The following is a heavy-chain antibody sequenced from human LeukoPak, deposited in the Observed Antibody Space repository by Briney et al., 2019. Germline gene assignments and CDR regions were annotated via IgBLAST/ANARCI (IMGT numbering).Heavy chain of an antibody. CDR3: AREIKKRGNHYYGSGSYYKSDGGPGY. CDR2: INPNSGGT. J-gene: IGHJ4*02. CDR1: GYTFTGYY. V-gene: IGHV1-2*02. Sequence: ASVKVSCKASGYTFTGYYMHWVRQAPGQGLEWMGWINPNSGGTNYAQKFQGRVTMTRDTSISTAYMELSRLRSDDTAVYYCAREIKKRGNHYYGSGSYYKSDGGPGYWGQGTLVTVSS. D-gene: IGHD3-10*01.